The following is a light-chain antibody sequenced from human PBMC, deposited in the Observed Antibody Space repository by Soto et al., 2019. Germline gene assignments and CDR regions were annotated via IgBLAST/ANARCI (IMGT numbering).Light chain of an antibody. J-gene: IGLJ3*02. CDR2: GNS. V-gene: IGLV1-40*01. CDR3: QSYDRSLSVV. CDR1: SSNIGAGYD. Sequence: QSVLTQPPSVSGAPGQRVTISCTGSSSNIGAGYDVHWYQQLPGTAPKLLIYGNSNRPSGVPDRFSGSRSGTSASLAITGLQAAAEAHYSCQSYDRSLSVVFGGGAKLTV.